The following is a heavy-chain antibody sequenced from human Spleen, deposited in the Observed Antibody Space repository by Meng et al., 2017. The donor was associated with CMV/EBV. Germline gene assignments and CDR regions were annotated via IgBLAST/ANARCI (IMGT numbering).Heavy chain of an antibody. CDR3: ARDYGYCSSTSCYNNYYYYGMDV. CDR1: GGTFSSYA. J-gene: IGHJ6*02. Sequence: SVKVSCKASGGTFSSYAISWVRQAPGQGLEWMGGIIPILGIANYAQKFQGRVTITADKSTSTAYMELSSLRSEDTAVYYCARDYGYCSSTSCYNNYYYYGMDVWGQGTTVTVSS. CDR2: IIPILGIA. V-gene: IGHV1-69*10. D-gene: IGHD2-2*03.